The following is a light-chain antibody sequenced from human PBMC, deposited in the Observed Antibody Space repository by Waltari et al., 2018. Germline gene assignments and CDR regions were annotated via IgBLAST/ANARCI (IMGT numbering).Light chain of an antibody. Sequence: DTQMTQSPSTLSASVGDTVTITCRASLSIGPWLAWSQQKPGKAPKLLIYRASILQGGVPSRFSGSGSVTDFTLTISGLQPDDFATYYCQQYNSYWTFGQGTKVE. V-gene: IGKV1-5*03. CDR1: LSIGPW. CDR3: QQYNSYWT. CDR2: RAS. J-gene: IGKJ1*01.